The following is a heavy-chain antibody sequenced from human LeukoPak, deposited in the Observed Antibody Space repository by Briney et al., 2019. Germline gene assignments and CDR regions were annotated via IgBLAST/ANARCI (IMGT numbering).Heavy chain of an antibody. D-gene: IGHD3-3*01. V-gene: IGHV3-30*19. CDR3: ARNSDFWSGLLPVYYYYMDV. CDR1: RFTFSSYG. Sequence: QPGGSLRLSCAASRFTFSSYGMHWVRQAPGKGLEWVAYIQYDGSNEQYADSVKGRFSISRDSSKNILYLQMNSLRAEDTAVYYCARNSDFWSGLLPVYYYYMDVWGKGTTVTVSS. CDR2: IQYDGSNE. J-gene: IGHJ6*03.